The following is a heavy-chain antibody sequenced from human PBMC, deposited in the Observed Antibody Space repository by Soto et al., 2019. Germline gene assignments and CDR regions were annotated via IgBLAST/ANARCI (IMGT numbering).Heavy chain of an antibody. Sequence: SGPTLVNHTETLTLTCTFSGVSLSTSTLCVHWIRQPPGKALEWLALIDWNNLKFYKASMKTRLTISKGNYRNQVVLTVTNVEPVDTGTYYCARSRRGGTFNWNHIDDWGQVDMITVS. V-gene: IGHV2-70*01. D-gene: IGHD1-20*01. CDR2: IDWNNLK. CDR3: ARSRRGGTFNWNHIDD. CDR1: GVSLSTSTLC. J-gene: IGHJ4*02.